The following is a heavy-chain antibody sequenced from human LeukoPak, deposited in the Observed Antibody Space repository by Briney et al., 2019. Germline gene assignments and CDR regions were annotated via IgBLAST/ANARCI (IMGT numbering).Heavy chain of an antibody. CDR3: ARDKLTMVTFDY. D-gene: IGHD4/OR15-4a*01. CDR2: ISSSSSYI. J-gene: IGHJ4*02. Sequence: PGGSLRLSCAASGFTFSSYSMNWVRQAPGKGLEWVSSISSSSSYIYYADSVKGRFTISRDNAKNSLYLQMNSLRAEDTAVYYCARDKLTMVTFDYWGQGTLVTVSS. CDR1: GFTFSSYS. V-gene: IGHV3-21*01.